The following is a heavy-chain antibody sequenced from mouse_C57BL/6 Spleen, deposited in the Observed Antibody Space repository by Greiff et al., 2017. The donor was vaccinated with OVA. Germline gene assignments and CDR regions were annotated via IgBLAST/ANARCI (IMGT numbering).Heavy chain of an antibody. Sequence: EVQLVESGPGLVKPSQSLSLTCSVTGYSITSGYYWNWIRQFPGNKLEWMGYISYDGSNNYNPSLKNRISITRDTSKNQFFLKLNSVTTEDTATYYCARVLYSNLYFDYWGQGTTLTVSS. CDR2: ISYDGSN. CDR1: GYSITSGYY. J-gene: IGHJ2*01. CDR3: ARVLYSNLYFDY. D-gene: IGHD2-5*01. V-gene: IGHV3-6*01.